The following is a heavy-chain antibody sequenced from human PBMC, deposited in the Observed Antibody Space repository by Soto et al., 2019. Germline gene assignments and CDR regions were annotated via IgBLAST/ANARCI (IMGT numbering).Heavy chain of an antibody. V-gene: IGHV4-31*03. CDR1: GGSISSGGYY. J-gene: IGHJ6*02. CDR2: IYYSGST. CDR3: ARRNGYSYYYGMDV. D-gene: IGHD3-22*01. Sequence: QVQLQESGPGLVKPSQTLSLTCTVSGGSISSGGYYWSWIRQHPGKGLEWIGYIYYSGSTYYNPSLKSRGTISVDTSKNQFSLVLRSVTAADTAVYYCARRNGYSYYYGMDVWGQGTTVTVSS.